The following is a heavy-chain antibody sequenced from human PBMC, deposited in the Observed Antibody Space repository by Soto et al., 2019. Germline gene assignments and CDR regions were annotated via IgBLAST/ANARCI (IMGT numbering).Heavy chain of an antibody. D-gene: IGHD6-13*01. CDR2: IYYSGST. CDR1: GGSISSSSYY. V-gene: IGHV4-39*01. J-gene: IGHJ4*02. Sequence: SETLSLTCTVSGGSISSSSYYWGWIRQPPGKGLEWIGSIYYSGSTYYNPSLKSRVTISVDTSKNQFSLKLSSVTAADTAVYYCARRGRGIAAAPDNHVFDYWGQGTLVTVSS. CDR3: ARRGRGIAAAPDNHVFDY.